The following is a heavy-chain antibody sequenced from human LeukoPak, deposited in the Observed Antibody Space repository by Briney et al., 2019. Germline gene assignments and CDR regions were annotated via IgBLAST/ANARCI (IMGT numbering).Heavy chain of an antibody. D-gene: IGHD4-23*01. CDR1: GGTFSSYT. CDR3: ARGGTTVVYYYYDMDV. J-gene: IGHJ6*03. CDR2: IIPILGIA. V-gene: IGHV1-69*02. Sequence: ASVKVSCKASGGTFSSYTISWVRQAPGQGLEWMGRIIPILGIANYAQKFQGRVTITADKSTSTAYMELSSLRSEDTAVYYCARGGTTVVYYYYDMDVWGKGTTVTVSS.